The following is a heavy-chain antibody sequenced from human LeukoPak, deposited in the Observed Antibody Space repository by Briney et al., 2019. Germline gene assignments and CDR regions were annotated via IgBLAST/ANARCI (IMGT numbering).Heavy chain of an antibody. CDR3: AKALRADYMSFDI. CDR2: ISYDGSNK. CDR1: GFTFSSYA. J-gene: IGHJ3*02. V-gene: IGHV3-30*04. Sequence: PGRSLRLSCAASGFTFSSYAMHWVRQAPGKGLEWVAVISYDGSNKYYADSVKGRFTISRDNSKNTLYLQMNSLRAEDTAVYYCAKALRADYMSFDIWGQGTMVTVSS. D-gene: IGHD4/OR15-4a*01.